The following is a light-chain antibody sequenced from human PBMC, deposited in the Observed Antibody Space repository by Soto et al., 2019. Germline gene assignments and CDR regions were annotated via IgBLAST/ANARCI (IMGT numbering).Light chain of an antibody. CDR2: EGS. J-gene: IGLJ1*01. CDR3: CSYAGSSTYV. CDR1: SSDVGNYNL. V-gene: IGLV2-23*01. Sequence: QSALTQPASVSGSPGQSITISCTGTSSDVGNYNLVSWYQQHPGKAPKLMIYEGSKRPSGVSNPFSGSKSGNTASLTISILQAEDEADYYCCSYAGSSTYVFGTGTKVTVL.